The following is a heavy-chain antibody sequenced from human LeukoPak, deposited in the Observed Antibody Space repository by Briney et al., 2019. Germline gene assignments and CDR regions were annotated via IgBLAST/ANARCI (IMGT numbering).Heavy chain of an antibody. CDR2: IKQDGSEK. D-gene: IGHD5-12*01. Sequence: PGGSLRLSCAASGFTFSSYWMSWVRQAPGKGLEWVANIKQDGSEKYYVDSVKGRFTISRDNAKNSLYLQMNSLRAEDTAVYYCARGRHSILRSHNYYYYYYMDVWGKGTTVTISS. J-gene: IGHJ6*03. V-gene: IGHV3-7*03. CDR1: GFTFSSYW. CDR3: ARGRHSILRSHNYYYYYYMDV.